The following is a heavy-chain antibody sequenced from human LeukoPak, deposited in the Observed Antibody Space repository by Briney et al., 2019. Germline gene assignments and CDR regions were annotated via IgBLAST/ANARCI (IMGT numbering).Heavy chain of an antibody. CDR1: GFTFRSYE. D-gene: IGHD6-25*01. Sequence: GGSLRLSCAASGFTFRSYEMNWVRQAPGKGLEWVSYISSSGSTRSYADSVKGRFTISRDNSKNTLYLQMNSLRAEDTAVYYCAKEAPIAAATFDYWGQGTLVTVSS. CDR2: ISSSGSTR. J-gene: IGHJ4*02. V-gene: IGHV3-48*03. CDR3: AKEAPIAAATFDY.